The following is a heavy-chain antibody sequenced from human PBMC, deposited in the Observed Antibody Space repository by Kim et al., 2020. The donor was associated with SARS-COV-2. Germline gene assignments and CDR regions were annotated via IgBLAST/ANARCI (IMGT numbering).Heavy chain of an antibody. CDR3: AKGAYCSSTSCPYPFWDY. D-gene: IGHD2-2*01. V-gene: IGHV3-23*01. CDR1: GFTFSSHA. CDR2: ISGSDGRT. J-gene: IGHJ4*02. Sequence: GGSLRLSCAASGFTFSSHAMSWVRQAPGKGLEWVSGISGSDGRTYYADSVKGRFTISRDNSKNTLYLQMNSLRAEDTAVYYCAKGAYCSSTSCPYPFWDYWGQGTLVTVSS.